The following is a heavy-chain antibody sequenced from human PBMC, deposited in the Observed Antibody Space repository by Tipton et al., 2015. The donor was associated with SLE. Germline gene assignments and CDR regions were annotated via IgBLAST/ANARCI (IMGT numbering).Heavy chain of an antibody. CDR1: HYSITTGYF. J-gene: IGHJ4*02. V-gene: IGHV4-38-2*02. CDR3: ARDVAPAAVPLFEY. CDR2: IYYSGST. D-gene: IGHD2-2*01. Sequence: TLSLTCTVPHYSITTGYFWGWIRQPPGKGLEWIGYIYYSGSTNYNPSLKSRVTMSVDTSKNQISLKLSSVTAADTAVYYCARDVAPAAVPLFEYWGQGTLVTVSS.